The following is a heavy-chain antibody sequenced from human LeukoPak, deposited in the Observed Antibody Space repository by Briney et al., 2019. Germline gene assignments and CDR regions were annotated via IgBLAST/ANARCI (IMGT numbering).Heavy chain of an antibody. J-gene: IGHJ4*02. Sequence: GGSLRLSCAAAGFTFSSYWMSWVRQAPGKGLEWVANIKQDGSEKYYVDSGKGRFTISRDNAKNSLYLQMNSLRAEDTVVYYCAREWNGGNSEGYYFDYWGQGTLVTVSS. CDR3: AREWNGGNSEGYYFDY. CDR2: IKQDGSEK. D-gene: IGHD4-23*01. V-gene: IGHV3-7*01. CDR1: GFTFSSYW.